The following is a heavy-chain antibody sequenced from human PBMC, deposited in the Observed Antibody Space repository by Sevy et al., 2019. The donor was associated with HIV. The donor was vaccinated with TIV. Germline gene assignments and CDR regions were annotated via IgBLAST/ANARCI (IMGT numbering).Heavy chain of an antibody. Sequence: GESLKISGKGSGYSFTSYWIGSGRQMPGKGLEWMGIIYPGDPDTRYSPSFQGQVTISADKSISTAYLQWSSLKASDTAMYYCARRSTGIVGTHFDYWGQGTLVTVSS. CDR3: ARRSTGIVGTHFDY. CDR2: IYPGDPDT. CDR1: GYSFTSYW. J-gene: IGHJ4*02. D-gene: IGHD1-26*01. V-gene: IGHV5-51*01.